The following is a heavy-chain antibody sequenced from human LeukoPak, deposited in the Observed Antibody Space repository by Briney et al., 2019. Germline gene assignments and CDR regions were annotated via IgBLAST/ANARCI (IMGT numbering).Heavy chain of an antibody. V-gene: IGHV1-2*02. Sequence: ASVKVSCKASGYVFTDYYIHWVRQAPGQGLEWMGWINPYSGGTNYAQKFRGRVTMTRDTSISTAYMELSSLRPDDTAVYSCARGVTARGFYYYMDIWGNGTTVTISS. CDR2: INPYSGGT. CDR1: GYVFTDYY. D-gene: IGHD2-21*02. J-gene: IGHJ6*03. CDR3: ARGVTARGFYYYMDI.